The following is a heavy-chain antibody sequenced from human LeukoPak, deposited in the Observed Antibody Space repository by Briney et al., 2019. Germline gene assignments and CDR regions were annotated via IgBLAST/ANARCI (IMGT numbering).Heavy chain of an antibody. CDR1: GYSISIGYY. CDR3: ARLSGDYGSGSFYYYYYYMDV. Sequence: PSETLSLTCSVSGYSISIGYYWGWIRQPPGKGLEWIGSIYHSGSTYYNPSLKSRVTISVDTSKKQFSLKLSSVTAADTAVYFCARLSGDYGSGSFYYYYYYMDVWGTGTTVTISS. V-gene: IGHV4-38-2*02. D-gene: IGHD3-10*01. J-gene: IGHJ6*03. CDR2: IYHSGST.